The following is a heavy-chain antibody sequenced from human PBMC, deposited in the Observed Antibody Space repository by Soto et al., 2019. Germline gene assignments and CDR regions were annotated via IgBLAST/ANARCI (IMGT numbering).Heavy chain of an antibody. CDR2: INQDGSEK. CDR1: GFTFSTYW. J-gene: IGHJ5*02. Sequence: GGSLRLSCAASGFTFSTYWMDWVRQTPGKGLEWVANINQDGSEKNYVDSVKGRFTIYRDSAKNSLYLQMSSLTAEDSALYYCSRSLDPWGQGTLVTVSS. V-gene: IGHV3-7*01. CDR3: SRSLDP.